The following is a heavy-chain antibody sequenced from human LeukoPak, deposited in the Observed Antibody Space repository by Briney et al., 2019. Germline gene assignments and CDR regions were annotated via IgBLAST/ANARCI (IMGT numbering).Heavy chain of an antibody. D-gene: IGHD4-17*01. J-gene: IGHJ4*02. CDR1: GGSFSGYY. CDR3: ARRTTKIDY. CDR2: INHSGST. V-gene: IGHV4-34*01. Sequence: PSETLSLTCAVYGGSFSGYYWSWIRQPPGKGLEWIGEINHSGSTNYNPSLKSRVTISVDTSKNQFSLKLSSVTAADTAVYYCARRTTKIDYWGQGTLVTVSS.